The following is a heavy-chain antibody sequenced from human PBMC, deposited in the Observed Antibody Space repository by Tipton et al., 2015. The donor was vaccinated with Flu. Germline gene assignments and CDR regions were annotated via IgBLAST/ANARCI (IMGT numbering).Heavy chain of an antibody. Sequence: QLVQSGAEVKKPGASVKVSCKASGYTFTSYDINWVRQATGQGLEWMGWMNPNSGNTGYAQKFQGRVIMTRNTSISTAYMELSSLRLEDTAGCCGARSAKGGGPADPWGKGTLVTVSS. J-gene: IGHJ5*02. CDR3: ARSAKGGGPADP. CDR2: MNPNSGNT. CDR1: GYTFTSYD. V-gene: IGHV1-8*01. D-gene: IGHD6-25*01.